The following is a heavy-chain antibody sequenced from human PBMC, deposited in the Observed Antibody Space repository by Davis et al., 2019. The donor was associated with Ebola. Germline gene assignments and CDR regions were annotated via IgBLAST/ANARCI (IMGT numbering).Heavy chain of an antibody. V-gene: IGHV3-23*01. CDR2: ISGSGGST. D-gene: IGHD6-6*01. Sequence: GGSLRLSCAASGFTFSSYAMSWVRQAPGKGLEWVSAISGSGGSTYYADSVKGRFTISRDNAKNSLHLQMNSLRAEDTAVYYCARDLGIAARRGGFDYWGQGTLVTVSS. CDR3: ARDLGIAARRGGFDY. CDR1: GFTFSSYA. J-gene: IGHJ4*02.